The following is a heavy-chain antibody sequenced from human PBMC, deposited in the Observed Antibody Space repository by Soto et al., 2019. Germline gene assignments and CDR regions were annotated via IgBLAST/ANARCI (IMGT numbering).Heavy chain of an antibody. CDR3: ASPRRDGYNWVGYYFDY. CDR2: IYYSGST. Sequence: SSETLSLTCTVSGGSISSSSYYWGWIRQPPGKGLEWIGSIYYSGSTYYNPFLKSRVTISVDTSKNQFSLKLSSVTAADTAVYYCASPRRDGYNWVGYYFDYWGQGTLVTV. V-gene: IGHV4-39*01. D-gene: IGHD5-12*01. J-gene: IGHJ4*02. CDR1: GGSISSSSYY.